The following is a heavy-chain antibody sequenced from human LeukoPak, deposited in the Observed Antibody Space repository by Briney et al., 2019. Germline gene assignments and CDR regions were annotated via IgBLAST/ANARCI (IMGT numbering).Heavy chain of an antibody. CDR1: GYTFTGYC. CDR3: ARAIRGYSYGYSY. Sequence: ASVKVSCKASGYTFTGYCMHWVRQAPGQGLEWMGWINPNSGGTNYAQKFQGWVTMTRDTSISTAYMELSRLRSDDTAVYYCARAIRGYSYGYSYWGRGTLVTVSS. CDR2: INPNSGGT. J-gene: IGHJ4*02. V-gene: IGHV1-2*04. D-gene: IGHD5-18*01.